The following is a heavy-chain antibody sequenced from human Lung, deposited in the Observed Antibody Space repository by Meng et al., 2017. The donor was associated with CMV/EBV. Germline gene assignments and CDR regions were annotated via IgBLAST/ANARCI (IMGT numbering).Heavy chain of an antibody. D-gene: IGHD3-22*01. CDR3: TRDSGAYYDSSGFDY. J-gene: IGHJ4*02. Sequence: GGSLRLXXAASGFTLSSYSMNWVRQAPGKGLEWVSSITSSSSYIYYADSVKGRFTVSRDNARNSLFLQLNGLRAEDTAVYYCTRDSGAYYDSSGFDYWGQGXLVTVSS. V-gene: IGHV3-21*01. CDR2: ITSSSSYI. CDR1: GFTLSSYS.